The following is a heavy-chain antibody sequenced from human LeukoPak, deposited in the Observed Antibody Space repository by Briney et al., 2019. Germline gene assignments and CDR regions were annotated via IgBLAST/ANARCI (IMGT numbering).Heavy chain of an antibody. D-gene: IGHD3-16*02. V-gene: IGHV4-34*01. CDR3: ARGPYDYVWGSYRYTGFWLDY. CDR1: GGSFSGYY. Sequence: PSETLSLTCAVYGGSFSGYYWSWIRQPPGKGLEWIGEINHSGSTNYNPSLKSRVTISVDTSKNQFSLKLSSVTAADTAVYYCARGPYDYVWGSYRYTGFWLDYWGQGTLATVSS. CDR2: INHSGST. J-gene: IGHJ4*02.